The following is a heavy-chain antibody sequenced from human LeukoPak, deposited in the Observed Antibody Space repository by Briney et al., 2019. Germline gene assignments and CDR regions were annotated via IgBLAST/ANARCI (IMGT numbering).Heavy chain of an antibody. Sequence: GGSLRLSCAASGFTFNDYGMSWVRQAPGKGLEWVSGINWNGGRTGYADSMKGRFIISRDNAKNSLYLQVNSLRAEDTAVYYCARSLVVGATYPYHWGQGTLVTVSS. CDR2: INWNGGRT. D-gene: IGHD1-26*01. V-gene: IGHV3-20*04. J-gene: IGHJ5*02. CDR3: ARSLVVGATYPYH. CDR1: GFTFNDYG.